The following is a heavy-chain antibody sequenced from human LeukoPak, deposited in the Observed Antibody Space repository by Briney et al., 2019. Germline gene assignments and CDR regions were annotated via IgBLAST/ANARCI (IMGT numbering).Heavy chain of an antibody. CDR3: ASYSGYDQLFDY. Sequence: SETLSLTCSVSGGSISSEIYYWGWIRQPPGKGLEWIGSILHSGSTNYNPSLKSRVTISVDKSKNQFSLKLSSVTAADTAVYYCASYSGYDQLFDYWGQGTLVTVSS. CDR1: GGSISSEIYY. V-gene: IGHV4-39*07. D-gene: IGHD5-12*01. CDR2: ILHSGST. J-gene: IGHJ4*02.